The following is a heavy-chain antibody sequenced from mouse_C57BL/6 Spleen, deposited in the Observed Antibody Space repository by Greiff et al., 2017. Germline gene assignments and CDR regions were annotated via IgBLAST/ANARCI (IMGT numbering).Heavy chain of an antibody. J-gene: IGHJ2*01. CDR1: GYTFTSYG. V-gene: IGHV1-81*01. CDR2: IYPRSGNT. Sequence: VQLQQSGAELARPGASVTLSCKASGYTFTSYGISWVKQRTGQGLEWLGEIYPRSGNTYYTVKFKGKATLTADKSSSTAYMGLRSLTAEDSAVYFGARDGITTVGDYFDYWGQGTTLTVSS. D-gene: IGHD1-1*01. CDR3: ARDGITTVGDYFDY.